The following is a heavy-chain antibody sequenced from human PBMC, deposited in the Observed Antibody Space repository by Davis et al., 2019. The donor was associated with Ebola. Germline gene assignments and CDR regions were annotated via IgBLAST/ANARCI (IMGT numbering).Heavy chain of an antibody. CDR3: ARHAPMGLVVVTPFSRMDV. V-gene: IGHV4-39*01. D-gene: IGHD2-15*01. CDR1: GGSISSRGYY. Sequence: MPSETLSLTCTVSGGSISSRGYYWGWIRQPPGKGLEWIGSINHSASTFYNSSLRSRATVSVDTSKNQFFLKLSSVTASDTAVYYCARHAPMGLVVVTPFSRMDVWGQGTTVTISS. J-gene: IGHJ6*02. CDR2: INHSAST.